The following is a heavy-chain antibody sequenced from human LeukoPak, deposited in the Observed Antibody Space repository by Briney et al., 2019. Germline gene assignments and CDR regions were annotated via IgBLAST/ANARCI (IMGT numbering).Heavy chain of an antibody. CDR2: INTDGSST. Sequence: GGSLRLSCAASGSTFSSYWMHWVRQAPGKGLVWVSRINTDGSSTSYADSVKGRFTISRDNAKNTLYLQMNSLRAEDTAVYYCARGESYSSSPGGPWYFDLWGRGTLVTVSS. J-gene: IGHJ2*01. CDR1: GSTFSSYW. D-gene: IGHD6-6*01. CDR3: ARGESYSSSPGGPWYFDL. V-gene: IGHV3-74*01.